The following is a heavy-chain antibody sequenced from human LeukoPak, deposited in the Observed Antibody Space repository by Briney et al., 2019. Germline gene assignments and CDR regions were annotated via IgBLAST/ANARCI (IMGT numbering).Heavy chain of an antibody. Sequence: GESLKISCKGSGYSFSTYWIGWVRQMPGKGLEWMGIIYPGNSDTRYSASFQGQVTISADKSISTAYLQWGSLKASDTAIYYCARGYGSGSYFVMRFDSWGQGTLVTVSS. J-gene: IGHJ5*01. D-gene: IGHD3-10*01. CDR1: GYSFSTYW. V-gene: IGHV5-51*01. CDR3: ARGYGSGSYFVMRFDS. CDR2: IYPGNSDT.